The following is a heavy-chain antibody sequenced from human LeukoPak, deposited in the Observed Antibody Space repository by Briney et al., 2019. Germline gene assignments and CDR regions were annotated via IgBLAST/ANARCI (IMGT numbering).Heavy chain of an antibody. CDR2: IKQDGSEK. D-gene: IGHD6-6*01. CDR1: GFTLGTSW. CDR3: ARVAARAYYYYYDMDL. Sequence: GGSLRLSCAASGFTLGTSWMSWVRQTPGKGLEWVANIKQDGSEKYYVDSVKGRFTISRDNAKNSLYLQMNSLGAEDTAVYYCARVAARAYYYYYDMDLWGQGTTVTVSS. V-gene: IGHV3-7*01. J-gene: IGHJ6*02.